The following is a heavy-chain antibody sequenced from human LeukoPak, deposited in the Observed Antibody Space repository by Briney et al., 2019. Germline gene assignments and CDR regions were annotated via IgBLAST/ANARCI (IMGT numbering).Heavy chain of an antibody. J-gene: IGHJ4*02. D-gene: IGHD1-26*01. Sequence: GGSLRLSCAASGFTFSSYGMHWVRQAPGKGLEWVAVISYDGSNKYYADSVKGRFTISRDNAKNSLYLQMNSLRAEDTAVYYCARGGRYSGSYHENYFDYWGQGTLVTVSS. CDR3: ARGGRYSGSYHENYFDY. V-gene: IGHV3-30*03. CDR2: ISYDGSNK. CDR1: GFTFSSYG.